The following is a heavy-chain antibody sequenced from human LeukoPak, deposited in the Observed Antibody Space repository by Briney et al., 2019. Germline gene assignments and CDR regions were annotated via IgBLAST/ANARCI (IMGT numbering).Heavy chain of an antibody. V-gene: IGHV3-21*01. Sequence: PGGSLRLSCAASGFTFSSYSMNWVRQAPGKGLEWVSSISSSSYIYYADSVKGRFTISRDNAKNSLYLQMNSLRAEDTAVYYCARGRKDEQWLVLNWGQGTLVTVSS. D-gene: IGHD6-19*01. CDR1: GFTFSSYS. CDR3: ARGRKDEQWLVLN. J-gene: IGHJ4*02. CDR2: ISSSSYI.